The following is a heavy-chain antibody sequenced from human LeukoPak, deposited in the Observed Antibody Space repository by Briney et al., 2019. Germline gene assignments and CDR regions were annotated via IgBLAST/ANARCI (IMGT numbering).Heavy chain of an antibody. J-gene: IGHJ5*02. CDR1: GYTFTGYY. D-gene: IGHD6-13*01. V-gene: IGHV1-2*02. Sequence: ASVKVSCKASGYTFTGYYMHWVRQAPGQGLEWMGWINPNSGGTNYAQKFQGRVTMTRDTSISTAYMELSRLRSDDTAVYYCAREGAAAGTFYWFDPWGQGTLVTVSS. CDR3: AREGAAAGTFYWFDP. CDR2: INPNSGGT.